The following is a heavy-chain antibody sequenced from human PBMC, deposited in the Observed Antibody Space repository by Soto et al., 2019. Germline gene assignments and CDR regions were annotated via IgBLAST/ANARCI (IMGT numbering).Heavy chain of an antibody. V-gene: IGHV3-23*01. CDR1: GFILTNYA. CDR3: VKRGRNWGAFDF. J-gene: IGHJ3*01. CDR2: IGGTDGDSDGVP. D-gene: IGHD7-27*01. Sequence: VQLLESGGDLVQPGGSLRLSCVASGFILTNYAMSWVRQAPGKGLEWVSTIGGTDGDSDGVPWYEDSVKGRFTISRDSSANTLFLHMDNLSAEDSALYYCVKRGRNWGAFDFWGQGTTVVVSS.